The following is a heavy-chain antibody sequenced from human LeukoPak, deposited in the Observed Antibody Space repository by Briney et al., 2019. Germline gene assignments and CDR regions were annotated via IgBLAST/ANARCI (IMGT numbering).Heavy chain of an antibody. Sequence: GGSLRRSCSASGFTFSSYAMHWVRQAPGKGLEYVSAISSSGDSTYYADSVKGRFTISRDNSKNTLYLQMSSLRPEDAAVYYCVKDGMAVAGTAPLDYWGLGILVTVSS. CDR1: GFTFSSYA. J-gene: IGHJ4*02. CDR3: VKDGMAVAGTAPLDY. CDR2: ISSSGDST. D-gene: IGHD6-19*01. V-gene: IGHV3-64D*08.